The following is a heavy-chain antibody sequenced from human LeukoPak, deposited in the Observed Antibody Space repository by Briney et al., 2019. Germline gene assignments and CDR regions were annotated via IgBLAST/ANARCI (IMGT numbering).Heavy chain of an antibody. CDR3: ARAMMVVANLWGVFDY. CDR1: GFTVSSNY. Sequence: GGSLRLSCAASGFTVSSNYMSWVRQAPGKGLEWVSVIYSGGSTYYADSVKGRFTISRDNSKNTLYLQMKSLRAEDTAVYYCARAMMVVANLWGVFDYWGQGTLVTVSS. CDR2: IYSGGST. J-gene: IGHJ4*02. D-gene: IGHD3-22*01. V-gene: IGHV3-66*01.